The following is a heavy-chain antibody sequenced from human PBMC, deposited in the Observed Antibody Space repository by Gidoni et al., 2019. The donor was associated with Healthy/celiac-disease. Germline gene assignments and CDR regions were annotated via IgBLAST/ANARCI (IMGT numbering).Heavy chain of an antibody. Sequence: QVQLVEAGGGVVQPGRSLRLSCAASGFTFSSYGMHWVRQAPGKGLEWVAVISKYGSNKYYADSVKGRFTISRDNSKNTLYLQMNSLRAEDTAVYYCAKVQFMVVPAAPYYYYYGMDVWGQGTTVTVSS. D-gene: IGHD2-2*01. CDR2: ISKYGSNK. V-gene: IGHV3-30*18. CDR1: GFTFSSYG. CDR3: AKVQFMVVPAAPYYYYYGMDV. J-gene: IGHJ6*02.